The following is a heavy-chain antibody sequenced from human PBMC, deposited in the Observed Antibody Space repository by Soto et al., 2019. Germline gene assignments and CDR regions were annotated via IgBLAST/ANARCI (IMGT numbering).Heavy chain of an antibody. CDR2: INPNSGGT. CDR3: ARVDGAVAGYYYYGMDV. D-gene: IGHD6-19*01. Sequence: QVQLVQSGAEVKKPGASVKVSCKASGYTFTGYYMHWVRQAPGQGLEWMGWINPNSGGTNYAQKFQGRVTMTRDTSIITAYMELSRLRSDDTAVYYCARVDGAVAGYYYYGMDVWGQGTTVTVSS. V-gene: IGHV1-2*02. CDR1: GYTFTGYY. J-gene: IGHJ6*02.